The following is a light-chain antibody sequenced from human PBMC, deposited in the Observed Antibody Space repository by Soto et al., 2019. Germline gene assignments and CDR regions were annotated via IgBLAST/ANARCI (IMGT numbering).Light chain of an antibody. CDR1: SGHSTYA. CDR2: LNSDGSH. CDR3: QTWGTGFQV. J-gene: IGLJ3*02. Sequence: QLVLTQSPSASASLGASVKLTCTLSSGHSTYAIAWLQQQPDKGPRSLMKLNSDGSHLRGDGIPDRFSGSSSGAERYLTISSLQSEDEADYYCQTWGTGFQVFGGGTKLTVL. V-gene: IGLV4-69*01.